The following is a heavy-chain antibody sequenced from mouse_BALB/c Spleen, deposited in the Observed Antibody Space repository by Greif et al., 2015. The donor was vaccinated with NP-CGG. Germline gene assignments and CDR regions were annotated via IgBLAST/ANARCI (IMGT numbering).Heavy chain of an antibody. CDR2: ISSGSSTI. CDR1: GFTFSSFG. Sequence: EVHLVESGGGLVQPGGSRKLSCAASGFTFSSFGMHWVRQAPEKGLEWVAYISSGSSTIYYADTVKGRFTISRDNPKNTLFLQMTSLRSEDTAMYYCARGYGNSFAYWGQGTLVTVSA. J-gene: IGHJ3*01. CDR3: ARGYGNSFAY. V-gene: IGHV5-17*02. D-gene: IGHD2-10*02.